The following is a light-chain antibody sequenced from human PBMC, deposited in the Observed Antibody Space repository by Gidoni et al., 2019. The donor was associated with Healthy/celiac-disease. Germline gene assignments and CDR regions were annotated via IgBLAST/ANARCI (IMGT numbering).Light chain of an antibody. CDR3: QQYKSPWT. CDR2: KAS. Sequence: IQMPPSPSTLSASVGDRVTITCRASQSISSWLAWYQQKPGKAPKLLIYKASSLESGVPSRFSGSGSGTEFTLTISSLQPDDFATYYCQQYKSPWTFGQGTKVEIK. V-gene: IGKV1-5*03. J-gene: IGKJ1*01. CDR1: QSISSW.